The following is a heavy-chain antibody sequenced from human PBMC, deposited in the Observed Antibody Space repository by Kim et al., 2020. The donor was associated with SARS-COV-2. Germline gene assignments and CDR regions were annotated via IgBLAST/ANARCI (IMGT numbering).Heavy chain of an antibody. Sequence: SETLSLTCAVYGGSFSGYYWSWIRQPPGKGLEWIGEINHSGSTNYNPSLKSRVTISVDTSKNQFSLKLSSVTAADTAVYYCARGRYYYGSGIGTVGMDVWGQGTTVTVSS. CDR2: INHSGST. V-gene: IGHV4-34*01. CDR3: ARGRYYYGSGIGTVGMDV. D-gene: IGHD3-10*01. CDR1: GGSFSGYY. J-gene: IGHJ6*02.